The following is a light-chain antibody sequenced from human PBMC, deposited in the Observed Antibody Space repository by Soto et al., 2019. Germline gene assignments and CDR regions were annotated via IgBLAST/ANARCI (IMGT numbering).Light chain of an antibody. CDR3: EAWDDSLNGKV. CDR1: SSNIGSNT. CDR2: SSN. V-gene: IGLV1-44*01. J-gene: IGLJ1*01. Sequence: QSVLTQPPSASGTPGQRVTTSCSGSSSNIGSNTVNWYQPLPGTAPKLLFYSSNQRPSGVPDRFSGSKSGTSVSLAISGLQSEDEADYYCEAWDDSLNGKVFGTGTKVTVL.